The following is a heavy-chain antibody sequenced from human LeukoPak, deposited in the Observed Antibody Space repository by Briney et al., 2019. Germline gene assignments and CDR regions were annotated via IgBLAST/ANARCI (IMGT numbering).Heavy chain of an antibody. D-gene: IGHD2-2*01. Sequence: ASVKVSCKASGYTFTGYYMHWVRQAPGQGLEWMGWINPNSGGTNYAQKFQGRVTMTRDTSISTAYMKLSRLRSDDTAVYYCARDMDCSSTSCYNWFDPWGQGTLVTVSS. J-gene: IGHJ5*02. CDR3: ARDMDCSSTSCYNWFDP. CDR2: INPNSGGT. V-gene: IGHV1-2*02. CDR1: GYTFTGYY.